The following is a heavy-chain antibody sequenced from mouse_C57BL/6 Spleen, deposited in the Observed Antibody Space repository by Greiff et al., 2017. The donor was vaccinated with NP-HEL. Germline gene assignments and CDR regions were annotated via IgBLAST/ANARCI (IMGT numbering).Heavy chain of an antibody. CDR1: GFTFSDYY. Sequence: EVQLQESEGGLVQPGSSMKLSCTASGFTFSDYYMAWVRQVPEKGLEWVANINYDGSSTYYLDSLKSRFIISRDNAKNILYLQMSSLKSEDTATYYCAREGSSYPFDYWGQGTTLTVSS. V-gene: IGHV5-16*01. CDR2: INYDGSST. D-gene: IGHD1-1*01. J-gene: IGHJ2*01. CDR3: AREGSSYPFDY.